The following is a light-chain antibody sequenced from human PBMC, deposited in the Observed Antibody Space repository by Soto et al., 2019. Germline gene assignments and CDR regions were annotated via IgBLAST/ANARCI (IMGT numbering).Light chain of an antibody. CDR2: GAS. CDR3: QQYGSSPRT. Sequence: EIVMTQSPDTMSVSPGEGATLSCRASRGVSANYLAWYQQKPGQAPTLLIYGASIRAAGIPDRFSGSGTGTDFTLTIRRLEPDDFAVYYCQQYGSSPRTFGQGTRLEIK. V-gene: IGKV3-20*01. J-gene: IGKJ5*01. CDR1: RGVSANY.